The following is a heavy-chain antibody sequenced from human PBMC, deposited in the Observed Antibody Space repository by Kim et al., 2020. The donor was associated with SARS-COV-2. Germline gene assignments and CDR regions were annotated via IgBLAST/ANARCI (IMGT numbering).Heavy chain of an antibody. D-gene: IGHD2-15*01. J-gene: IGHJ4*02. CDR3: ARVVAATSFGLDY. Sequence: GGSLRLSCAASGFTLSNYDMHWVRQATGKGLEWVSEIGSPGDTYYSGSVKSRFTISRETAKNSLYLHMNSLRAGDTAVYYCARVVAATSFGLDYWGQG. CDR1: GFTLSNYD. CDR2: IGSPGDT. V-gene: IGHV3-13*01.